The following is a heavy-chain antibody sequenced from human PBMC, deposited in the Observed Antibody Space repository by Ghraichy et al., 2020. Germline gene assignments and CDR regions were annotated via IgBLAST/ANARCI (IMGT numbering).Heavy chain of an antibody. V-gene: IGHV4-61*03. CDR2: IFYSGST. CDR3: ARETYYFDY. Sequence: SETLSLTCTVSGGSVSSGSNYWSWIRQPPGEGLEWVGYIFYSGSTNYNPSLKSRVTISVDTSKNHFSLKLSSVTAADTAVYYCARETYYFDYWGQGTLVTVSS. CDR1: GGSVSSGSNY. J-gene: IGHJ4*02.